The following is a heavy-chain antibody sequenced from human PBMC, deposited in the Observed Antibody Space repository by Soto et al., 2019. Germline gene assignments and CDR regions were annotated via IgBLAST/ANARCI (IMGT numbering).Heavy chain of an antibody. D-gene: IGHD3-22*01. CDR1: GFTFSDYD. CDR3: ARYYYDSSGYYEHKWFDP. CDR2: ISSSGSTI. J-gene: IGHJ5*02. V-gene: IGHV3-11*01. Sequence: PGGSLRLSCAACGFTFSDYDMSWIRQAPWKGLEWVSYISSSGSTIYYADSVKGRFTISRDNAKNSLYLQMNSLRAEDTAVYYCARYYYDSSGYYEHKWFDPWGQGTLVTDSS.